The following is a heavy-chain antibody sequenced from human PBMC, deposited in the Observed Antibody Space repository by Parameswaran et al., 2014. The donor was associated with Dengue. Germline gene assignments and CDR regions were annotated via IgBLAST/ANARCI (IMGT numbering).Heavy chain of an antibody. CDR3: ARGVGAIYFDY. D-gene: IGHD1-26*01. Sequence: PGKGLEWIGEINHSGSTNYNPSLKSRVTISVDTSKNQFSLKLSSVTAADTAVYYCARGVGAIYFDYWGQGTLVTVSS. CDR2: INHSGST. V-gene: IGHV4-34*01. J-gene: IGHJ4*02.